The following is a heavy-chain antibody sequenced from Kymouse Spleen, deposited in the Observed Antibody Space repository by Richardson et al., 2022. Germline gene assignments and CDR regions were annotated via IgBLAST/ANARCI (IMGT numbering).Heavy chain of an antibody. CDR3: ARQGRYSSSSDYYYGMDV. D-gene: IGHD6-6*01. J-gene: IGHJ6*02. Sequence: EVQLVQSGAEVKKPGESLKISCKGSGYSFTSYWIGWVRQMPGKGLEWMGIIYPGDSDTRYSPSFQGQVTISADKSISTAYLQWSSLKASDTAMYYCARQGRYSSSSDYYYGMDVWGQGTTVTVSS. CDR2: IYPGDSDT. V-gene: IGHV5-51*01. CDR1: GYSFTSYW.